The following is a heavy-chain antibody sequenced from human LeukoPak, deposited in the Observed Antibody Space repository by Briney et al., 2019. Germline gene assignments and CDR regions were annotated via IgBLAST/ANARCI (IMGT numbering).Heavy chain of an antibody. J-gene: IGHJ4*02. V-gene: IGHV4-34*09. CDR1: GGSFSGYY. Sequence: SETLSLTCAVYGGSFSGYYWSWIRQLPGKGLEWIGEINHSGSTNYNPSLKSRVTMSVDTSKNQFSLTLISVTAADTAVYFCARAAPNYYDSSGSLRNPYFDYWGQGTLVTVSS. D-gene: IGHD3-22*01. CDR3: ARAAPNYYDSSGSLRNPYFDY. CDR2: INHSGST.